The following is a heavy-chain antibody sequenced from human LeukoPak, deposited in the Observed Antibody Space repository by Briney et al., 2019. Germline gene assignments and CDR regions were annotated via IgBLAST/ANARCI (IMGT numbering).Heavy chain of an antibody. V-gene: IGHV4-59*01. J-gene: IGHJ4*02. CDR2: IYHSGST. CDR3: ADDYGGNGENFDY. Sequence: SETLSLTCTVSGDSIGSYFWSRIRQSPGKGLEWIGHIYHSGSTNYNPSLKSRVTISVDTSKNQFSLKLTSVTSADTAVYYCADDYGGNGENFDYWGQGTLVTVSS. D-gene: IGHD4-23*01. CDR1: GDSIGSYF.